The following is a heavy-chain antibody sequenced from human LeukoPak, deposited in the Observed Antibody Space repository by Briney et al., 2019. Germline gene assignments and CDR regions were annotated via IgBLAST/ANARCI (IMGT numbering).Heavy chain of an antibody. CDR3: ARDGDYDILTGYLHAFDI. CDR1: GVSISSYY. Sequence: PSETLSLTCTVSGVSISSYYWSWIRQPAGKGLEWIGRIYTSGSTNYNPSLKSRVTMSVDTSKNQFSLKLSSVTAADTAVYYCARDGDYDILTGYLHAFDIWGQGTMVTVSS. CDR2: IYTSGST. D-gene: IGHD3-9*01. J-gene: IGHJ3*02. V-gene: IGHV4-4*07.